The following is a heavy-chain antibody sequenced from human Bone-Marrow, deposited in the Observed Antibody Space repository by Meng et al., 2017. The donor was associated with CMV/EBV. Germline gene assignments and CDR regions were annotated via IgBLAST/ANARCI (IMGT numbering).Heavy chain of an antibody. Sequence: GGSLRLSCAASGFTFSSYDMHWVRQAPGKGLEWVSAISGSGGSTYYADSVKGRFTISRDNAKNTLYLQMNSLRAEDTAVYYCARMVRNVWSGYSFDYWGQGTLVTVSS. V-gene: IGHV3-74*01. CDR2: ISGSGGST. CDR1: GFTFSSYD. J-gene: IGHJ4*02. D-gene: IGHD3-3*01. CDR3: ARMVRNVWSGYSFDY.